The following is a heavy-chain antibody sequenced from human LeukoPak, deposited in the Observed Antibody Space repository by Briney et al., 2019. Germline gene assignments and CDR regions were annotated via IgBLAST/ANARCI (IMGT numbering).Heavy chain of an antibody. CDR3: ARIKAPRRVYFDF. D-gene: IGHD6-6*01. V-gene: IGHV4-39*07. Sequence: PETLSLTCSVSGGSISGSSYYWGWIRQPPGKGLEWIGSIYYSGSTYYNPSLKSRVTISVDTSKSRFSLKLSSVTAADTAVYFCARIKAPRRVYFDFWGQGTLVTVSS. J-gene: IGHJ4*02. CDR1: GGSISGSSYY. CDR2: IYYSGST.